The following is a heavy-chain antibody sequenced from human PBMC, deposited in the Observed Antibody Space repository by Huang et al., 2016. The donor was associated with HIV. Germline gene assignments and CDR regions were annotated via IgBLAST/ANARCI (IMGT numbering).Heavy chain of an antibody. CDR2: SYTSGTT. Sequence: QVQLQESGPGLVKPSQTLSLTCSVSGGSISSGNYYWSWIRQPAGKGLEWIGHSYTSGTTIDNSSLKSRVTISVATSKNQFSLKLSSVTAADTAVYYCARLTGYSTFDIWGHGTVVTVSS. J-gene: IGHJ3*02. CDR1: GGSISSGNYY. V-gene: IGHV4-61*09. D-gene: IGHD3-9*01. CDR3: ARLTGYSTFDI.